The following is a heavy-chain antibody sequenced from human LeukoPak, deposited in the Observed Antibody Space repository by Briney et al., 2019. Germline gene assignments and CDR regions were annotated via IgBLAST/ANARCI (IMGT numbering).Heavy chain of an antibody. D-gene: IGHD2-15*01. J-gene: IGHJ5*02. V-gene: IGHV1-8*01. CDR3: ARASRGYCSGGSCYRENWFDP. Sequence: GASVKVSCKASGYTFTSYDINWVRQATGQGLEWMGWMNPNSGNTGYAQKFQGRVTITADKSTSTAYMELSSLRSEDTAVYYCARASRGYCSGGSCYRENWFDPWGQGTLVTVSS. CDR1: GYTFTSYD. CDR2: MNPNSGNT.